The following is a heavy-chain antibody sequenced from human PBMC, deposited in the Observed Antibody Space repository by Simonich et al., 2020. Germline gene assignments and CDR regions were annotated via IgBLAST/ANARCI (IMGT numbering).Heavy chain of an antibody. CDR1: GGSFSGYY. Sequence: QVQLQQWGAGLLKPSETLSLTCAVYGGSFSGYYWSWIRQPPGKGLEWIGEINHSGSTNYNPSLKSRVTISGDTSKNQFSLKLSYVTAADTAVYYCARGLIGGSYYYWGQGTLVTVSS. CDR2: INHSGST. V-gene: IGHV4-34*01. J-gene: IGHJ4*02. CDR3: ARGLIGGSYYY. D-gene: IGHD1-26*01.